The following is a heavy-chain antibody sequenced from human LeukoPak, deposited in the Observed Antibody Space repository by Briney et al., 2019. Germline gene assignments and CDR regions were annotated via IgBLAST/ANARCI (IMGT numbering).Heavy chain of an antibody. CDR2: IYYSGST. CDR3: AHAPPGDHDY. CDR1: GGSISSSSYY. V-gene: IGHV4-39*01. D-gene: IGHD3-10*01. J-gene: IGHJ4*02. Sequence: SETLSLACTVSGGSISSSSYYWGRIRQPPGRGLEWIGSIYYSGSTYYNPSLKSRVTMSVDTSKNQFSLKLSSVTAADTAVYYCAHAPPGDHDYWGQGTLVTVSS.